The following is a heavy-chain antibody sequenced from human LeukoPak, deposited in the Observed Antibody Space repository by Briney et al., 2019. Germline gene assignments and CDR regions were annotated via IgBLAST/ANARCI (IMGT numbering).Heavy chain of an antibody. J-gene: IGHJ4*02. V-gene: IGHV1-18*01. CDR1: GYTFTSYG. CDR3: ARVSYDSSGYYHDPY. CDR2: ISADNGNT. Sequence: GASVTVSCKASGYTFTSYGISWVRQAPGQGREWMGWISADNGNTKYTQKLQGRVTMTTDTSTSTAYMELRSLRSDDTAVYYCARVSYDSSGYYHDPYWGQGTLVIVSS. D-gene: IGHD3-22*01.